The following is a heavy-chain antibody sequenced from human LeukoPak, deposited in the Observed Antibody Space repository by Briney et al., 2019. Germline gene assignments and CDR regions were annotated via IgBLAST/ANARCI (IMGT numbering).Heavy chain of an antibody. J-gene: IGHJ4*02. CDR1: GFTFRSYA. V-gene: IGHV3-23*01. CDR2: ITGSGGAT. D-gene: IGHD3-3*01. CDR3: AKPLYDVWSTYFFDS. Sequence: EGSLRLSCAASGFTFRSYAMSWVRQAPGKGLEWVSGITGSGGATYYADSVKGRFTLSRDNSKNTLYLQMDTLSAGHTAAYYCAKPLYDVWSTYFFDSWGRGTLVTVSS.